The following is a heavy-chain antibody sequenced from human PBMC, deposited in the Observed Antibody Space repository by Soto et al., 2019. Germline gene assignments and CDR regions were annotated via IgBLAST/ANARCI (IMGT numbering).Heavy chain of an antibody. CDR2: IWHDGCST. V-gene: IGHV3-33*01. CDR3: AREDINGRGDYGFDV. J-gene: IGHJ6*02. CDR1: GFTFSSYG. Sequence: QVQLVESGGVVVQPGRSLRLSCSASGFTFSSYGMHWFRQSAGKGLEWVAVIWHDGCSTVYADSVKGPFTISRDNSKNTLYLQMNSQIAEDTAVFYCAREDINGRGDYGFDVWGQGTPVTVSS. D-gene: IGHD2-15*01.